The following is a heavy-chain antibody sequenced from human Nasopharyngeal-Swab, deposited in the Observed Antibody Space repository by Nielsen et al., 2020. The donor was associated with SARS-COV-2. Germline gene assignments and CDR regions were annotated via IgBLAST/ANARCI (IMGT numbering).Heavy chain of an antibody. CDR1: GFSFRDSA. D-gene: IGHD6-25*01. CDR3: ARDPPFSGWTLES. J-gene: IGHJ4*02. Sequence: GESLKIPCAASGFSFRDSAMHWVRQAPGKGLEGVAVIWYDGSEKYYVDSVKGRFTISRDNSKNTLYLQMNSLRAEDTAVYYCARDPPFSGWTLESWGQGTLVTVSS. V-gene: IGHV3-33*01. CDR2: IWYDGSEK.